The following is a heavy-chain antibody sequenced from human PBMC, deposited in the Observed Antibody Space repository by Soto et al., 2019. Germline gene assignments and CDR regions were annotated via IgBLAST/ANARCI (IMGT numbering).Heavy chain of an antibody. Sequence: QVQLVQSGAEVKKPGASVKVSCKASGYSFTSHYIHWGRQAPGQGLEWMGIINPSGGSINYAQKFQGRLTMTRDTPTSTVYMELRSLRSEDTAVYYCARGRYTSKDGMDVWGQGTTVTVSS. J-gene: IGHJ6*02. CDR3: ARGRYTSKDGMDV. CDR1: GYSFTSHY. D-gene: IGHD6-13*01. CDR2: INPSGGSI. V-gene: IGHV1-46*01.